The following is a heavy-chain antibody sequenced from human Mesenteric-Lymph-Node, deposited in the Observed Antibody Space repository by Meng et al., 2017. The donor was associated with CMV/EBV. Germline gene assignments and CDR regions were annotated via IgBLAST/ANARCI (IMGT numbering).Heavy chain of an antibody. CDR3: AKDSYEGMATSTFDY. J-gene: IGHJ4*02. D-gene: IGHD5-24*01. CDR1: GFTFDDYA. V-gene: IGHV3-9*01. Sequence: GGSLRLSCAASGFTFDDYAMHWVRQAPGKGLEWVSGISWNSGSIGYADSVKGRFTISRDNAKNSLYLQMNSLRAEDTALYYCAKDSYEGMATSTFDYWGQGTLVTVSS. CDR2: ISWNSGSI.